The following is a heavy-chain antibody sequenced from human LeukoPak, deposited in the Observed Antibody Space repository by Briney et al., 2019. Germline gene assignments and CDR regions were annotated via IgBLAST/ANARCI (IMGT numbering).Heavy chain of an antibody. Sequence: SETLSLTCTVSGGSISSSDYYWGWIPQPPGKGLEWIGSIHYSGSTYSNPSLKSRVTISVDTSKNHFSLKLSSVTAADTAVYYCARVVSPGGWYYFDYWGQGTLVTVSS. CDR2: IHYSGST. V-gene: IGHV4-39*07. D-gene: IGHD6-19*01. J-gene: IGHJ4*02. CDR3: ARVVSPGGWYYFDY. CDR1: GGSISSSDYY.